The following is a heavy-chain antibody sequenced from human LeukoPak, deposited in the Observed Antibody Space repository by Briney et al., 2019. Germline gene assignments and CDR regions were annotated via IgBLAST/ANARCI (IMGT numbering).Heavy chain of an antibody. D-gene: IGHD4-23*01. V-gene: IGHV3-48*01. CDR3: AKIGGNVVF. CDR1: GFTFSSYS. Sequence: PGGSLRLSCAASGFTFSSYSMNWVRQAPGKGLEWVSYISSSSSTIYYADSVKGRFTISRDNSKNTLYLQMNSLRAEDTAVYYCAKIGGNVVFWGQGTLVTVSS. CDR2: ISSSSSTI. J-gene: IGHJ4*02.